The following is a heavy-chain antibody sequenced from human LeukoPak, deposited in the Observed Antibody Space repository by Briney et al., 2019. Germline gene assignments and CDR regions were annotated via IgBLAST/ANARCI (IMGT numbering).Heavy chain of an antibody. CDR1: GGSISSSNDY. CDR2: IYYTGST. J-gene: IGHJ4*02. Sequence: PSETLSLTCAVSGGSISSSNDYWGWIRQPPGKGLEWIGNIYYTGSTDYNPSLKSRVTISIDTSKNQFSLKLSSVTAADTAVYYCARDLIGRYTFDYCGQGTLVTVSS. V-gene: IGHV4-39*02. D-gene: IGHD3-10*01. CDR3: ARDLIGRYTFDY.